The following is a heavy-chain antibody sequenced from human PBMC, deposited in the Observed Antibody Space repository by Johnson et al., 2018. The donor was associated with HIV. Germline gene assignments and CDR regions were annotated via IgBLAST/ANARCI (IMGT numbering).Heavy chain of an antibody. Sequence: MQLVESGGGLVQPGGSLRLSCAASGFTFSNYWMNWVRQAPGKGLEWVAKIKQDGSEKYYVDSVKGRFTISRDNAENSVYLQMNSLRAEDTAVYYCARGHSPDAFDIWVQGTMVTVSS. J-gene: IGHJ3*02. CDR2: IKQDGSEK. CDR3: ARGHSPDAFDI. D-gene: IGHD6-13*01. CDR1: GFTFSNYW. V-gene: IGHV3-7*03.